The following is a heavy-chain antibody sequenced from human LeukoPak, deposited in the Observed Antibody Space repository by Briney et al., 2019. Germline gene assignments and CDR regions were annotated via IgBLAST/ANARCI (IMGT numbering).Heavy chain of an antibody. Sequence: LETLSLTCTVSGGSISSYYWSWIRQPPGKGLEWIGYIYYSGSTNYNPSLKSRVTISVDTSKNQFSLQLSSVTAADTAVYYCARLQYISGYYWNWYFDLWGRGTLVTVSS. CDR3: ARLQYISGYYWNWYFDL. CDR1: GGSISSYY. D-gene: IGHD3-22*01. CDR2: IYYSGST. V-gene: IGHV4-59*01. J-gene: IGHJ2*01.